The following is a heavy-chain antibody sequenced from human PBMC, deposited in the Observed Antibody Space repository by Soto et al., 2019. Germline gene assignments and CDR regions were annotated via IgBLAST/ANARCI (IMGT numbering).Heavy chain of an antibody. CDR3: ARQGDGYSDDFDY. V-gene: IGHV4-39*01. J-gene: IGHJ4*02. CDR1: GGSISSSSYY. CDR2: IYYSGST. Sequence: QLQLQESGPGLVKPSETLSLTCTVSGGSISSSSYYWGWIRQPPGKGLEWIGSIYYSGSTYYNPSLKSRVPISVNTSKNQFSLKLSSVTAADTAVYYCARQGDGYSDDFDYWGQGTLVTVSS. D-gene: IGHD5-18*01.